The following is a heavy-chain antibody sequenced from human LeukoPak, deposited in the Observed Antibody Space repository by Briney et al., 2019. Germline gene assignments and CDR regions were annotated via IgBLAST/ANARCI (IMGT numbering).Heavy chain of an antibody. V-gene: IGHV1-2*02. CDR1: GYTFTGYY. Sequence: GASVKVSCKASGYTFTGYYMHWVRQAPGQGLEWMGWINPNSGGTNYAQKFQGRVTMTRDTSISTAYMELSRLRSDDTAVYYCARDNSSGCYYPPFDYWGQGTLVTVSS. J-gene: IGHJ4*02. CDR2: INPNSGGT. CDR3: ARDNSSGCYYPPFDY. D-gene: IGHD3-22*01.